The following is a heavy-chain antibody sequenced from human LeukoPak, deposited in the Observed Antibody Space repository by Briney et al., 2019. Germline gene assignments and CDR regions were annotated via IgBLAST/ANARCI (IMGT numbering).Heavy chain of an antibody. CDR1: GVTFSSYW. CDR3: ARELPPPGYYYYGVDV. Sequence: GVSLRLSCAASGVTFSSYWMSWVRQAPGKGLEWVANIKQDGSEKYYVDSVKGRFTISRDNAKNSLYLQMNSLRAEDTAVYYCARELPPPGYYYYGVDVWGQGTTVTVSS. J-gene: IGHJ6*02. CDR2: IKQDGSEK. D-gene: IGHD2-15*01. V-gene: IGHV3-7*01.